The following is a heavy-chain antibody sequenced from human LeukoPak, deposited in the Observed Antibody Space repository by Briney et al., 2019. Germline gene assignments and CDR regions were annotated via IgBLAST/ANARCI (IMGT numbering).Heavy chain of an antibody. CDR1: GGTFSSYA. CDR3: ASFEVGA. D-gene: IGHD3-10*01. CDR2: ISAYNGNT. Sequence: ASVKVSCKASGGTFSSYAISWVRQAPGQGLEWMGWISAYNGNTNYAQKFQGRVTMTRDTSITTVYMELSRLRSDETAVFYCASFEVGAWGQGTLVTVSS. J-gene: IGHJ5*02. V-gene: IGHV1-18*01.